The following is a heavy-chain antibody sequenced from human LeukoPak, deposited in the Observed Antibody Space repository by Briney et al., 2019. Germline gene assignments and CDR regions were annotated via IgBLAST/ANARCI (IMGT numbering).Heavy chain of an antibody. Sequence: GGSLRLSCAASGFTFSSYAMHWVRQAPGKGLEWVAVISYDGSNKYYADSVKGRFTISRDNSKNTLYLQMNSLRAEDTAVYYCARGPYCSGGSCYYDAFDIWGQGTMVTVSS. CDR3: ARGPYCSGGSCYYDAFDI. CDR2: ISYDGSNK. D-gene: IGHD2-15*01. V-gene: IGHV3-30-3*01. CDR1: GFTFSSYA. J-gene: IGHJ3*02.